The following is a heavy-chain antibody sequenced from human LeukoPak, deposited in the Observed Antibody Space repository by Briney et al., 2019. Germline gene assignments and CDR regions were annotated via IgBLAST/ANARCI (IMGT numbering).Heavy chain of an antibody. V-gene: IGHV4-59*12. Sequence: SETLSLTCTVSGGSISSYYWSWIRQPPGKGLEWIGYIYYSGSTNYNPSLKSRVTISVDTSKNQFSLKLSSVTAADTAVYYCARGARIAVAGTGEFDYWGQGTLVTVSS. D-gene: IGHD6-19*01. J-gene: IGHJ4*02. CDR3: ARGARIAVAGTGEFDY. CDR2: IYYSGST. CDR1: GGSISSYY.